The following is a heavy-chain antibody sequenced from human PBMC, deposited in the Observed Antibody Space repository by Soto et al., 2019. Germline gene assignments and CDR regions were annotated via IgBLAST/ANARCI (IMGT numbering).Heavy chain of an antibody. V-gene: IGHV4-39*01. CDR3: ARLGGHCSSSSCFGFYVMDV. CDR2: FYYTEYTT. CDR1: GGSITSSSYS. J-gene: IGHJ6*02. D-gene: IGHD2-2*01. Sequence: QLQLQESGPGLVKPSETLSLTCAVSGGSITSSSYSWGWVRQPPGKGLEWIATFYYTEYTTHYNPHLKSRVTISIDTSKNQFSLILTSVTAADTAVYYCARLGGHCSSSSCFGFYVMDVWGQGTTVTVSS.